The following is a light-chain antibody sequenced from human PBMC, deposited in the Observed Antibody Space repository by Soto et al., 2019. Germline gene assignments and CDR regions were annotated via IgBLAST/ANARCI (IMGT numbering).Light chain of an antibody. CDR1: SSDVGGYNY. Sequence: QSALTQPASVSGSPGQSITISCTGTSSDVGGYNYVSWYQQFPGKVPKLMIYDVSNRPSGVSNRFSGSKSGNTASLTISGLQADDEADYYCSSYTSRSTLVVFGGGTKVTVL. CDR2: DVS. CDR3: SSYTSRSTLVV. J-gene: IGLJ2*01. V-gene: IGLV2-14*01.